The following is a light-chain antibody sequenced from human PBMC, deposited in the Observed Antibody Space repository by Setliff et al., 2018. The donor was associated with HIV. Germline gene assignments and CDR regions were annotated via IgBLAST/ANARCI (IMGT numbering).Light chain of an antibody. CDR2: GTT. J-gene: IGLJ1*01. Sequence: QAVVTQEPSLTVSPGGTVTLTCASSTGAVTSGYSPNWFQQKPGQAPRALIYGTTNRHSWTPARFSGSLLGGKAALTLSGVQPEDEAEYYCLLYYGGAYVFGTGTKVTLL. V-gene: IGLV7-43*01. CDR3: LLYYGGAYV. CDR1: TGAVTSGYS.